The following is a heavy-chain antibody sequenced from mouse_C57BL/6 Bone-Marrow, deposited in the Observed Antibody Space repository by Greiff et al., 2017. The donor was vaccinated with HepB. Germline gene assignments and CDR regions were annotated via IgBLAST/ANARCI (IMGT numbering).Heavy chain of an antibody. CDR2: IYPGDGDT. CDR3: ASTVVATNFDV. Sequence: VQRVESGPELVKPGASVKISCKASGYAFSSSWMNWVKQRPGKGLEWIGRIYPGDGDTNYNGKFKGKATLTADKSSSTAYMQLSSLTSEDSAVYFCASTVVATNFDVWGTGTTVTVSS. V-gene: IGHV1-82*01. CDR1: GYAFSSSW. J-gene: IGHJ1*03. D-gene: IGHD1-1*01.